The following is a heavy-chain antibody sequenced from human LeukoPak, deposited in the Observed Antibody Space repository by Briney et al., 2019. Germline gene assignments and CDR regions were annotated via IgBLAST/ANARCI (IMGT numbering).Heavy chain of an antibody. CDR2: IYYSGTT. V-gene: IGHV4-39*01. Sequence: SETLSLTCTVSGGPISSGSYYWGWIRQPPGKGLEWIGSIYYSGTTYYNPSLKSRVTISVDTSKNQFSLKLSSVTAADTALYYCANAYCGGDCYSRSWGQGTLVTVSS. J-gene: IGHJ4*02. CDR3: ANAYCGGDCYSRS. D-gene: IGHD2-21*02. CDR1: GGPISSGSYY.